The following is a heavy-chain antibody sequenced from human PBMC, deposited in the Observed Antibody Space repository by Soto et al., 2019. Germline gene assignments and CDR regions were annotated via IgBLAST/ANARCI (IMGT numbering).Heavy chain of an antibody. Sequence: QVQVVESGGGLVKPGGSLRLSCAASGFTFSDYYMSWIRQDTGEGLEWVSYNSTTGTYTTFADSVKGRFTISRDNAKNSLFLQMDSLRAEDTAVYYCARINYYGSSGYSLGWFDPWGQGTLVTVSS. J-gene: IGHJ5*02. CDR1: GFTFSDYY. CDR2: NSTTGTYT. V-gene: IGHV3-11*05. D-gene: IGHD3-22*01. CDR3: ARINYYGSSGYSLGWFDP.